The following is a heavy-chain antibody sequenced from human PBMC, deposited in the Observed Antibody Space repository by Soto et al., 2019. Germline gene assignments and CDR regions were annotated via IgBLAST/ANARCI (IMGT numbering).Heavy chain of an antibody. CDR1: GFSFSTYE. D-gene: IGHD2-15*01. CDR3: AKGGWLDV. Sequence: EVQLFESGGGLVQPGGSLRLACDASGFSFSTYEMTWARQAPGKGLEWVAFINPSSGTTHYADSVKGRFTISRDNPKDTLYLQLASLRVEDTAVYYCAKGGWLDVWAKGTTVTVSS. CDR2: INPSSGTT. J-gene: IGHJ6*04. V-gene: IGHV3-23*01.